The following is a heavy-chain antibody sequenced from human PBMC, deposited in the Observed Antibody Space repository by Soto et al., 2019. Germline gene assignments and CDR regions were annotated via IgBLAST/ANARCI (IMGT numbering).Heavy chain of an antibody. Sequence: GGSLRLSCAASGFNVASYAMSWVRQAPGRGLEWVSVMTGSDGTTYYADSVRGRFTISRDNSMNTVYLHMHSLRAEDTAVYYCAKAQEASGNVNSYFDSCGQGTLVPVSS. CDR1: GFNVASYA. J-gene: IGHJ4*02. D-gene: IGHD6-19*01. CDR3: AKAQEASGNVNSYFDS. V-gene: IGHV3-23*01. CDR2: MTGSDGTT.